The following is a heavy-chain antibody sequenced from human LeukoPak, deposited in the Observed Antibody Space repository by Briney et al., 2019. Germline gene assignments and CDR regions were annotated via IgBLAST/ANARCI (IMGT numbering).Heavy chain of an antibody. CDR2: TYHSGRT. Sequence: SETLSLTCTVSGYSISSGYYWGWIRQPPGKGLEWIGSTYHSGRTFYNPSLKSPVTISIDTSKNQFSLKLSSVTAADTAVYYCAREYRSSWYLNWFAPWGQGTLVTVSS. CDR3: AREYRSSWYLNWFAP. J-gene: IGHJ5*02. V-gene: IGHV4-38-2*02. CDR1: GYSISSGYY. D-gene: IGHD6-13*01.